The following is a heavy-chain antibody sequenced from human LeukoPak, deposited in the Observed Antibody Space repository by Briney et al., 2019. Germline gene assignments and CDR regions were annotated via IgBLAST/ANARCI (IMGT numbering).Heavy chain of an antibody. CDR3: ATPAGPFGDYDY. Sequence: SETLSLTCTVSGGSIISTSYYWGWVRQPPGKGLEWIGSVYYSGSTYYNPSLKSRITISVDTSKNQFSLKLSSVTAADTAVYYCATPAGPFGDYDYWGQGTLVTVCS. J-gene: IGHJ4*02. V-gene: IGHV4-39*01. CDR2: VYYSGST. D-gene: IGHD4-17*01. CDR1: GGSIISTSYY.